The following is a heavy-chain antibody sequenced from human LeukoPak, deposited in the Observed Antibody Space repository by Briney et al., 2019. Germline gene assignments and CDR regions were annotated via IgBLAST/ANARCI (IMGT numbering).Heavy chain of an antibody. D-gene: IGHD6-13*01. V-gene: IGHV3-23*01. CDR2: SSSSDDGK. J-gene: IGHJ4*02. CDR3: AKGAAAAGY. Sequence: GGSLRLSCTASGLSLNNYAMSWVRQVPGKGLEWVSASSSSDDGKWYAESVRGRFTISRDTSKNTVYLQMNSLRAEDTAVYYCAKGAAAAGYWGQGTLVTVSS. CDR1: GLSLNNYA.